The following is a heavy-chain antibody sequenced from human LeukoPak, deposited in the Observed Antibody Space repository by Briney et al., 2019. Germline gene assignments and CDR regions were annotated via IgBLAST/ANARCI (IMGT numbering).Heavy chain of an antibody. V-gene: IGHV1-46*01. CDR1: GYTFTSYY. J-gene: IGHJ4*02. CDR2: INPSGGST. CDR3: AISHSGPVGATSY. D-gene: IGHD1-26*01. Sequence: GASVKVSCKSSGYTFTSYYMHWVRQAPGQGLEWMGIINPSGGSTSYAQKFRGRVTMTRDTSTSTVYMELSSLRSEDTAVYYCAISHSGPVGATSYWGQGTLVTVSS.